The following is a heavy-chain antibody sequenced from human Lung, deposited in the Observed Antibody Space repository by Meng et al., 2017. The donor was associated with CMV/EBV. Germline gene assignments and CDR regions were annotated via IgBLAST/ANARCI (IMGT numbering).Heavy chain of an antibody. V-gene: IGHV4-4*02. Sequence: LRGLGPGRLNPAGTLSLTCGVSGVSISSNIRWTWVRQTPGKGLEWIGDIDDSGSTNYNPSLNSRISISLDKSKNHFSLKVNSVTAADTAVYYCARGKQDAWELLAYWGQGALVTVSS. D-gene: IGHD1-26*01. CDR3: ARGKQDAWELLAY. CDR1: GVSISSNIR. J-gene: IGHJ4*02. CDR2: IDDSGST.